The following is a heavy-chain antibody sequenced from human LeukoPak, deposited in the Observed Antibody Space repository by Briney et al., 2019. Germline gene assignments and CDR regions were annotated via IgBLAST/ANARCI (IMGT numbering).Heavy chain of an antibody. J-gene: IGHJ4*02. Sequence: SETLSLTCGVSGDSIRSSIYYWGWIRQPPGKGLEWIGSVYYDGSAYYNPSLKSRVTMSVDTSKNQFSLKLSSVTAADTAVYYCARGDLVSDCWGQGTLVTVSS. D-gene: IGHD1-7*01. CDR3: ARGDLVSDC. CDR2: VYYDGSA. CDR1: GDSIRSSIYY. V-gene: IGHV4-39*07.